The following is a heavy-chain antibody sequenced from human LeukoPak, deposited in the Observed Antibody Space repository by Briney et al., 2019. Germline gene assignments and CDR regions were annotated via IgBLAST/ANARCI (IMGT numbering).Heavy chain of an antibody. Sequence: PGGSLRLSCVVSGFTFSTYWMHWVRQAPGKRLVWVSRVSADGSTTIYADSVKGRFTISRDNGINTVYLQMNSLRAEDTAVYYCARGFDGYPFGWWFDPWGQGTLVTVSS. D-gene: IGHD5-24*01. J-gene: IGHJ5*02. CDR2: VSADGSTT. CDR1: GFTFSTYW. V-gene: IGHV3-74*01. CDR3: ARGFDGYPFGWWFDP.